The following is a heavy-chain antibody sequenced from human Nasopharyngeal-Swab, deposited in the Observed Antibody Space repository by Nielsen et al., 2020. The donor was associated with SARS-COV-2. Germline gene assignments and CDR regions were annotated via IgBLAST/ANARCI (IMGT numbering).Heavy chain of an antibody. V-gene: IGHV1-46*01. CDR1: GYTFTSYY. CDR3: ARVLPGSGSYFYFLDAFDI. J-gene: IGHJ3*02. CDR2: INPSGGST. D-gene: IGHD3-10*01. Sequence: ASVKVSCKASGYTFTSYYMHWVRQAPGQGLEWMGIINPSGGSTSYAQKFQGRVTITADESTSTAYMELSSLRSEDTAVYYCARVLPGSGSYFYFLDAFDIWGQGTMVTVSS.